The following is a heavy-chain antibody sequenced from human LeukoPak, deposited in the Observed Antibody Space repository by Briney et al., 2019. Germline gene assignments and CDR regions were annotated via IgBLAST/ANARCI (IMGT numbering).Heavy chain of an antibody. J-gene: IGHJ5*02. CDR2: IYTSGST. D-gene: IGHD3-3*01. Sequence: SETLSLTCSASGGSISSYYWSWIRQPAGKGLEWIGRIYTSGSTNYNPSLKSRVTMSVDTSKNQFSLKLSSVTAADTAVYYCARDSVTIFAFDPWGQGTLVTVSS. V-gene: IGHV4-4*07. CDR1: GGSISSYY. CDR3: ARDSVTIFAFDP.